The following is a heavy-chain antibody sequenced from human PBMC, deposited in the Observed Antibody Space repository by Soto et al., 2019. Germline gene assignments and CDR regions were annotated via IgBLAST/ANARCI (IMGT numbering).Heavy chain of an antibody. V-gene: IGHV1-2*04. CDR3: ARGAGDLFLNYYMDV. CDR1: GYTFTGYY. D-gene: IGHD3-10*01. Sequence: QVQLVQSGAEVKKPGASVKVSCKASGYTFTGYYMHWVRQAPGQGLEWMGWINPNSGGTNYAQKFQGWVTMTRDTSISTAYMELSRLRSDDTAVYYCARGAGDLFLNYYMDVWGKGTTVTVSS. J-gene: IGHJ6*03. CDR2: INPNSGGT.